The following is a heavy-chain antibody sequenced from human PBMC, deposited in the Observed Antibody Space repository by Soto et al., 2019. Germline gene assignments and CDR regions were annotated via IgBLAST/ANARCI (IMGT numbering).Heavy chain of an antibody. CDR1: GFSLSNARMG. D-gene: IGHD4-17*01. Sequence: QVTLKESGPVLVKPTETLTLTCTVSGFSLSNARMGVSWIRQPPGKALEWLAHILSNDEKSYSPSLKSRLTISKDPSKSQVVLTMTNMDPVDTATYYCARKSSATVTATGYYYYGMDVWGQGTTVTVSS. J-gene: IGHJ6*02. V-gene: IGHV2-26*01. CDR2: ILSNDEK. CDR3: ARKSSATVTATGYYYYGMDV.